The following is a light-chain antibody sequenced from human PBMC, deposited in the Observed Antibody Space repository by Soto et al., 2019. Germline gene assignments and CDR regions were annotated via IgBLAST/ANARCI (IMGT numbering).Light chain of an antibody. CDR2: GAY. Sequence: EIVMTQYPGTLSVSPGERATLSCRTSQTIDTNLAWYQQKPDQAPRLLLIGAYTRANGLPARFSGSGSGTEFSLTITSLRSEELALYFCHQYNIVPPWTFGQGTKVDI. CDR3: HQYNIVPPWT. V-gene: IGKV3-15*01. CDR1: QTIDTN. J-gene: IGKJ1*01.